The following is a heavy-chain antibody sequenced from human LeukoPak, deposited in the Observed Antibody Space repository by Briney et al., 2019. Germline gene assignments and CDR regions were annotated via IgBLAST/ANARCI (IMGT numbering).Heavy chain of an antibody. J-gene: IGHJ4*02. CDR2: IYPGDSHT. CDR1: GYIFTNNW. CDR3: ARQTRDGSGSRGYSFDF. V-gene: IGHV5-51*01. Sequence: GESLKISCKASGYIFTNNWNGWVRQKPGKGLEWMGFIYPGDSHTRYDPTFEGQVTISADKSTSTAYLHWSSLKASDTAMYYCARQTRDGSGSRGYSFDFWGQGALVTVSS. D-gene: IGHD3-10*01.